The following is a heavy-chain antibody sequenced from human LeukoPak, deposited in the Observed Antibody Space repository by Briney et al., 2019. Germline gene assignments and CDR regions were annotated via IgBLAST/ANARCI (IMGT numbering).Heavy chain of an antibody. CDR2: INHSGST. Sequence: SETLSLTCAVYSGSFSGYYWSWIRQPPGKGLEWIGEINHSGSTNYNPSLKSRVTISVDTSKNQFSLKLSSVTAADTAVYYCAEGWELRETFDYWGQGTLVTVSS. J-gene: IGHJ4*02. CDR3: AEGWELRETFDY. D-gene: IGHD1-26*01. CDR1: SGSFSGYY. V-gene: IGHV4-34*01.